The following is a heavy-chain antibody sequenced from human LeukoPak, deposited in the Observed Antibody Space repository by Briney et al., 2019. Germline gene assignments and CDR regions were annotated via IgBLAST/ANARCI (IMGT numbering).Heavy chain of an antibody. CDR2: IWFDGSVK. D-gene: IGHD3-3*01. CDR1: GFTFNTHG. J-gene: IGHJ4*02. Sequence: PGGSLRLSCAASGFTFNTHGMHWVRQAPGKGLEWLPAIWFDGSVKHYSDAVKGRFTISRDNSLNTLYLQMNSLRVEDTAIYYCAKDTAIQFLEPAFWGQGTLVTVSS. V-gene: IGHV3-33*06. CDR3: AKDTAIQFLEPAF.